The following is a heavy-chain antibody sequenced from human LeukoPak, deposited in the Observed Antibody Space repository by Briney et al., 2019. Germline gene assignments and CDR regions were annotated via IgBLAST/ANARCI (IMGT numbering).Heavy chain of an antibody. CDR3: ASRMGDY. D-gene: IGHD2-15*01. Sequence: PSETLSLTCAVYGGSFSGYYWSWIRQPPGKGLEWIGEINHSGSTNYNPSLKSRVTISVDTSKNQFPLKLSSVTAADTAVYYCASRMGDYWGQGTLVTVSS. CDR2: INHSGST. J-gene: IGHJ4*02. CDR1: GGSFSGYY. V-gene: IGHV4-34*01.